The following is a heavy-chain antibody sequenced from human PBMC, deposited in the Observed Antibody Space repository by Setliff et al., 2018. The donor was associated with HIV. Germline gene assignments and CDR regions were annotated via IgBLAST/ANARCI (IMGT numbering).Heavy chain of an antibody. V-gene: IGHV3-15*01. Sequence: GGSLRLSCAASGFNFRNAWMTWVRQAPGQGLQWVGRIQSKADGGTRDYAAPVKGRFVISRDDSKNTLYLQMNSLRAEDTAVYYCARDVYGYGGDYWGRGTLVTVSS. CDR2: IQSKADGGTR. D-gene: IGHD5-18*01. CDR3: ARDVYGYGGDY. J-gene: IGHJ4*02. CDR1: GFNFRNAW.